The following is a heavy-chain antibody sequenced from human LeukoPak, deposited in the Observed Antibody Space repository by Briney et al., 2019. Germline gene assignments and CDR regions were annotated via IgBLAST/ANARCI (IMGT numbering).Heavy chain of an antibody. CDR2: ISGSDRT. Sequence: GGSLRLSCAVSGFIFSSYAMSWVRQAPGKGLEWVSGISGSDRTDYADSVKGRFTISRDNSKSTLYLQMNSLRAEDTAVYYCAKASGSSHIYYDMDVWGQGTTVTVSS. CDR1: GFIFSSYA. J-gene: IGHJ6*02. V-gene: IGHV3-23*01. CDR3: AKASGSSHIYYDMDV. D-gene: IGHD3-10*01.